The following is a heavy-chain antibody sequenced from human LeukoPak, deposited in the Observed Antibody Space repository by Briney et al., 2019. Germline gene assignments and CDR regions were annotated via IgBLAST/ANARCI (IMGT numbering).Heavy chain of an antibody. Sequence: GGSLRLACAASGFTFSSYSMNWVRQAPGKGLEWVSYISSSSSTIYYADSVKGRFTISRDNAKNSLYLQMNSLRAEDTAVYYCARDSAQHYDFWSGYLFDYSGQGNLVTVSS. CDR2: ISSSSSTI. CDR3: ARDSAQHYDFWSGYLFDY. J-gene: IGHJ4*02. D-gene: IGHD3-3*01. V-gene: IGHV3-48*01. CDR1: GFTFSSYS.